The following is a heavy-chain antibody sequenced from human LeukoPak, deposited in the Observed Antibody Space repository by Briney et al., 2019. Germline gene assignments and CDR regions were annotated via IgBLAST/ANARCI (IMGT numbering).Heavy chain of an antibody. CDR1: GFRFSGHY. V-gene: IGHV3-11*01. J-gene: IGHJ4*02. D-gene: IGHD1-26*01. CDR3: AREARATPDF. Sequence: PGGSLRLSCAASGFRFSGHYMSWIRQAPGKGLEWISYITNSGDFVNYADSVEGRFTISRDNAKNSLYLQMNSLRAEDTAVYYCAREARATPDFWGQGTVVTVSS. CDR2: ITNSGDFV.